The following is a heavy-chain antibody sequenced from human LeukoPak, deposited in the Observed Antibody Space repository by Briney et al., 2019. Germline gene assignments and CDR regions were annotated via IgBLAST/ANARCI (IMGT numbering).Heavy chain of an antibody. V-gene: IGHV3-21*01. Sequence: GGSLRLSCAASGFTFSSYSMNWVRQAPGKGLEWVSSITSSNNYIYYGDSVKVRFTISRDDAKNSLFLQMNSLRAEDTATYYCARGEFGDYYYFYMDVWGKGTTVTVSS. CDR1: GFTFSSYS. CDR2: ITSSNNYI. CDR3: ARGEFGDYYYFYMDV. J-gene: IGHJ6*03. D-gene: IGHD2/OR15-2a*01.